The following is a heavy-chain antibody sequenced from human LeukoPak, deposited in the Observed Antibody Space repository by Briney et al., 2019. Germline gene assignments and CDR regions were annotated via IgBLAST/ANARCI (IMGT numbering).Heavy chain of an antibody. Sequence: SETLSLTCTVSGGSISSYYWSWIRQPPGKGLEWIGYIYYSGSTNYNPSLKSRATISVDTSKNQFSLKLSSVTAADTAVYYCAREGGIAVAGMVDWGQGTLVTVSS. CDR1: GGSISSYY. CDR3: AREGGIAVAGMVD. D-gene: IGHD6-19*01. J-gene: IGHJ4*02. CDR2: IYYSGST. V-gene: IGHV4-59*01.